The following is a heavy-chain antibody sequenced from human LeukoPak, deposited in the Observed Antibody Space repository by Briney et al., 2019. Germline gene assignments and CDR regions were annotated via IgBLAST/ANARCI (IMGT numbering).Heavy chain of an antibody. CDR2: FDPEDGET. CDR3: ATLYYGSGYYYGMDV. Sequence: ASVKVSCKVSGYTLTELSMHWVRQAPGKGLEWMGGFDPEDGETIYAQKFQGRVTMTEDTSTDTAYMELSSLRSGDTAVYYCATLYYGSGYYYGMDVWGQGTTVTVSS. CDR1: GYTLTELS. V-gene: IGHV1-24*01. D-gene: IGHD3-10*01. J-gene: IGHJ6*02.